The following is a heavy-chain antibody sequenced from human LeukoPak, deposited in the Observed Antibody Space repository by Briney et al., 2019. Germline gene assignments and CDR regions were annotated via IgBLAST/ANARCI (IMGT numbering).Heavy chain of an antibody. V-gene: IGHV3-7*05. CDR1: GFTFSSYA. CDR2: IKQDGSEN. CDR3: ARDNGYCSGGRCYPNFGY. D-gene: IGHD2-15*01. J-gene: IGHJ4*02. Sequence: GGSLRLSCAASGFTFSSYAMSWVRQAPGKGLEWVANIKQDGSENYYVDSVKGRFTISRDNAKNSLYLQMNSLRAEDTAVYYCARDNGYCSGGRCYPNFGYWGQGTLVTVSS.